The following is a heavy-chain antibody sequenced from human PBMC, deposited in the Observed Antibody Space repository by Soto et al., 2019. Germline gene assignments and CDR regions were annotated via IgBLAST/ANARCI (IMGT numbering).Heavy chain of an antibody. J-gene: IGHJ4*02. CDR3: ARQSASVYSAGDCHSGFDS. Sequence: QVQLVESGGGVVQPGRSLRLSCAASGFTFSSYAMHWVRQAPGKGLVWVAVISYDGSNKYYTDSVKGRFTITRYNSKNKLYLQMSSLRSEDTAVYYCARQSASVYSAGDCHSGFDSWGQGTLVTVSS. D-gene: IGHD2-21*02. V-gene: IGHV3-30-3*01. CDR1: GFTFSSYA. CDR2: ISYDGSNK.